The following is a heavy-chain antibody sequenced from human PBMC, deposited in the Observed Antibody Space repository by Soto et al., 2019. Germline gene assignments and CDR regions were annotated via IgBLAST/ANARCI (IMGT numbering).Heavy chain of an antibody. J-gene: IGHJ4*02. D-gene: IGHD2-21*02. Sequence: QVQLQESGPGLVKPSQTLSLTCTVSGGSISSGGYYLSWIRQHPWKGLAWIGYIYYSGSPYYNPSLKSRVTISVATSKSQCSLKLSSVTAADTAVYYCARGFGPEVTVYYWGQGTLVTVSS. CDR2: IYYSGSP. CDR1: GGSISSGGYY. CDR3: ARGFGPEVTVYY. V-gene: IGHV4-31*03.